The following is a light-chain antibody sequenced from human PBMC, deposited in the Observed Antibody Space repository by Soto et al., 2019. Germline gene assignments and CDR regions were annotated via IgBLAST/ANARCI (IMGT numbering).Light chain of an antibody. J-gene: IGKJ1*01. CDR1: QSINGW. CDR3: HQYHNFPRT. Sequence: DIQLTQSPSTLSASVGDRVTITCRASQSINGWLAWYQQKPGQAPNLLIYKASTLESGVPSRFRGSGSGTEFTLTVSSLQHDDFATYYCHQYHNFPRTFGQGTKVDIK. V-gene: IGKV1-5*03. CDR2: KAS.